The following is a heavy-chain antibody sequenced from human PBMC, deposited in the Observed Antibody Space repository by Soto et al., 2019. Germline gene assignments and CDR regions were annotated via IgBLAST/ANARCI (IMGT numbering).Heavy chain of an antibody. CDR2: ISSNGGST. CDR1: GFTFSSYA. D-gene: IGHD3-10*01. V-gene: IGHV3-64*01. Sequence: GGSLRLSCAASGFTFSSYAMHWVRQAPGKGLEYVSAISSNGGSTYYANSVKGRFTISRDNSKNTLYLQMGSLRAEDMAVYYCARDALRGPPVNYYYYMDVWGKGTTVTVSS. CDR3: ARDALRGPPVNYYYYMDV. J-gene: IGHJ6*03.